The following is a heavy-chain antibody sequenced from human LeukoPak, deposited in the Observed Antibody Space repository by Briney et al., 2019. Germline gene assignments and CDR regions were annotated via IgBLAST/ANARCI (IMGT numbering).Heavy chain of an antibody. Sequence: SETLSLTCTVSGGSIISGDYYWSWIRQPPGKGLECIGYIYDIGITYYNPSLKSRLSISLDTSKNQFSLKVTSVTAADTAVYYCARVRPDYYYGVDVWGQGTTVTVSS. V-gene: IGHV4-30-4*01. CDR1: GGSIISGDYY. CDR2: IYDIGIT. CDR3: ARVRPDYYYGVDV. J-gene: IGHJ6*02.